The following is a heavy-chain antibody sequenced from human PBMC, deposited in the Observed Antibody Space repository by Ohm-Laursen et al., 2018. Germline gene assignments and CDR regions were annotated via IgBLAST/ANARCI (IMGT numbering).Heavy chain of an antibody. CDR3: ARDTGDYYCYGMDV. CDR2: ISSSGSTI. CDR1: GFTFSSYE. J-gene: IGHJ6*02. V-gene: IGHV3-48*03. Sequence: SLRLSCTASGFTFSSYEMNWVRQAPGKGLEWVSYISSSGSTIYYADSVKGRFTISRDNAKNSLYLQMNSLRAEDTAVYYCARDTGDYYCYGMDVWGQGTTVTVSS. D-gene: IGHD3-10*01.